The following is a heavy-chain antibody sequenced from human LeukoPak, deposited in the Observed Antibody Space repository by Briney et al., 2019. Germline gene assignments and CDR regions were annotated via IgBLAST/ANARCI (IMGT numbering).Heavy chain of an antibody. D-gene: IGHD3-22*01. CDR1: GFTFNTYT. CDR2: INWNGGST. J-gene: IGHJ4*02. CDR3: AREKPFYDSSGYYYPIAFDY. V-gene: IGHV3-20*04. Sequence: GGSLRLSCAASGFTFNTYTLNWVRQAPGKGLGWVSGINWNGGSTGYADSVKGRFTIARDNAKNSLYLQMNSLRAEDTALYYCAREKPFYDSSGYYYPIAFDYWGQGTLVTVSS.